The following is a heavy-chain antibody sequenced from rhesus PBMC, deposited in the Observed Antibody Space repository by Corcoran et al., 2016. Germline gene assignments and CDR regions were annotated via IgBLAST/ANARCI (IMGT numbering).Heavy chain of an antibody. J-gene: IGHJ2*01. D-gene: IGHD3-34*01. CDR1: GYSFTSYW. CDR2: TDPSDSDT. Sequence: EVQLVQSGAEVKRPGESLKISCKTSGYSFTSYWISWVRQMPGKGLEWMGATDPSDSDTRYSASLQGQVTSSAAKSSSTTYLQWGSLKASDSATYYCATWGGGTIVHGYFGLWGPGTPITSAS. CDR3: ATWGGGTIVHGYFGL. V-gene: IGHV5-2*01.